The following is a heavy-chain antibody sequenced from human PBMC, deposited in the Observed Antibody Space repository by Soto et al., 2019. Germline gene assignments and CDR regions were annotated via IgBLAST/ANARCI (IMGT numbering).Heavy chain of an antibody. CDR1: GYTFSGYH. J-gene: IGHJ6*02. CDR3: ARSYCSGGSCYGMDV. CDR2: IIPIFGTA. Sequence: ASVKVSCKASGYTFSGYHMHWVRQAPGQGLEWMGWIIPIFGTANYAQKFQGRVTITADESTSTAYMELSSLRSEDTAVYYCARSYCSGGSCYGMDVWGQGTTVTVSS. V-gene: IGHV1-69*13. D-gene: IGHD2-15*01.